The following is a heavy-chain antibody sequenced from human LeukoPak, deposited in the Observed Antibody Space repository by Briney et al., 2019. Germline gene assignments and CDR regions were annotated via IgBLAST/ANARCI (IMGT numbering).Heavy chain of an antibody. J-gene: IGHJ6*04. CDR3: ARDSLGIRGMDV. CDR2: ISDDNGNT. D-gene: IGHD3-16*02. Sequence: APVKVSCKAAGYTFTSYGISWVGRSPGQAGEWMGWISDDNGNTNYAQKLQGRVTMTKDKSKSTAYMELRSLRSADTAVYYCARDSLGIRGMDVWGKGTTVTVSS. V-gene: IGHV1-18*01. CDR1: GYTFTSYG.